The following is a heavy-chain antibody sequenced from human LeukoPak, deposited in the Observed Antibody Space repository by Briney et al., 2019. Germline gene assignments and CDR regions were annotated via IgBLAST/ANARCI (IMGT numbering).Heavy chain of an antibody. CDR2: ISWNSGSI. J-gene: IGHJ1*01. CDR1: GFTFDDYA. D-gene: IGHD3-10*01. Sequence: GGSLRLSCAASGFTFDDYAMRWVRQAPGKGLEWVSGISWNSGSIGYADSVKGRFTISGDNAKNSLYLQMNSLRDEDTAMYYCATYSYNNAREFQYWGQGTLVTVSS. CDR3: ATYSYNNAREFQY. V-gene: IGHV3-9*01.